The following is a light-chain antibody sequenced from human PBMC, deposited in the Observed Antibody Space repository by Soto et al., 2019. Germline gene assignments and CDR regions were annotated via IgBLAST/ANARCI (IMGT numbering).Light chain of an antibody. CDR3: SSYTSDSTWV. J-gene: IGLJ3*02. Sequence: LTQPASVSGSPGQSITISCTGTSSNVGGYNYVSWFQQHPGKAPKLLIYGDSNRPSGISNRFSGSKSANTASLTISGLQAEDEADYYCSSYTSDSTWVFGGGTKVTVL. CDR1: SSNVGGYNY. V-gene: IGLV2-14*01. CDR2: GDS.